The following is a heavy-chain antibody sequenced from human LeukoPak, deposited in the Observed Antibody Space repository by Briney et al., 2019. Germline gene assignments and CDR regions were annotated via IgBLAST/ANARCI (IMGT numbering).Heavy chain of an antibody. Sequence: GESLKISCKGSGYSFTSYWIGWVRQIPGKGLEWMGIIYPGDSDTRYSPSFQGQVTISADKSISTAYLQWSSLKASDTAMYYCARHLKSPRSYGSGKGNWFDPWGQGTLVTVSS. CDR2: IYPGDSDT. CDR1: GYSFTSYW. J-gene: IGHJ5*02. V-gene: IGHV5-51*01. D-gene: IGHD3-10*01. CDR3: ARHLKSPRSYGSGKGNWFDP.